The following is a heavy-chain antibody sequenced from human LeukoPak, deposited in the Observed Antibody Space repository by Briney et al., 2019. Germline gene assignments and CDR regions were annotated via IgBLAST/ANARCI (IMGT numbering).Heavy chain of an antibody. D-gene: IGHD3-9*01. Sequence: PSETLSLTCAVYGGSFSGYYWSWIRQPPGKGLEWIGEINHSGSTNYNPSLKSRVTISVNTSKNQFSLKLSSVTAADTAVYYCARGRRYFDWLSPRYYFDYWGQGTLVTVSS. V-gene: IGHV4-34*01. J-gene: IGHJ4*02. CDR2: INHSGST. CDR1: GGSFSGYY. CDR3: ARGRRYFDWLSPRYYFDY.